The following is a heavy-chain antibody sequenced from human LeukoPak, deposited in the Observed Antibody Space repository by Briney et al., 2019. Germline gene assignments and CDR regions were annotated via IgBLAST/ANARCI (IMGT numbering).Heavy chain of an antibody. CDR2: INTKSGDA. CDR3: ARGEYSNGYPYRLDS. Sequence: ASVKVSCKASGSTFSDYHINWVRQASGQGPEWMGWINTKSGDAKYNQAFQGRVTMTRDTSISTAYMELSRLRSDDTAMYYCARGEYSNGYPYRLDSWGQGTLVTVSS. J-gene: IGHJ4*02. D-gene: IGHD3-16*01. V-gene: IGHV1-2*02. CDR1: GSTFSDYH.